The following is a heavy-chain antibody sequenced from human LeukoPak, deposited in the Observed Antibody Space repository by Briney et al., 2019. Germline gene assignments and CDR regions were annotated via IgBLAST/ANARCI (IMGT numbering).Heavy chain of an antibody. CDR1: GFTFSSYA. CDR2: ISYDGSNK. CDR3: ARAQTPKYYYGSGRRPTYYYYMDV. V-gene: IGHV3-30*04. Sequence: GGSLRLSCAASGFTFSSYAMHWVRQAPGKGLEWVAVISYDGSNKYYADSVKGRFTISRDNAKNSLYLQMNSLRAEDTAVYYCARAQTPKYYYGSGRRPTYYYYMDVWGKGTTVTVSS. D-gene: IGHD3-10*01. J-gene: IGHJ6*03.